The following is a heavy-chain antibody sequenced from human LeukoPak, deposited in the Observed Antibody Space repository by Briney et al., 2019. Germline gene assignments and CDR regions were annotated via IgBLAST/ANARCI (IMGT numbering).Heavy chain of an antibody. CDR3: ARARRGYDSSGCYYAGGYFDY. J-gene: IGHJ4*02. CDR2: INHSGST. CDR1: GGSFSGYY. V-gene: IGHV4-34*01. Sequence: PSETLSLTCAVYGGSFSGYYWSWIRQPPGKGLEWIGEINHSGSTNYNPSLKSRVTISVDTSKNQFSLKLSSVTAADTAVYYCARARRGYDSSGCYYAGGYFDYWGQGTLVTVSS. D-gene: IGHD3-22*01.